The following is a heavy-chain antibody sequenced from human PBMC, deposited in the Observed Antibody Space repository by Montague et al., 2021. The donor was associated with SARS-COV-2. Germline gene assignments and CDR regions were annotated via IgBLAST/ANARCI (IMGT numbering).Heavy chain of an antibody. D-gene: IGHD5-24*01. J-gene: IGHJ4*02. V-gene: IGHV4-4*02. CDR2: THQWGGT. CDR1: GDSINSEHW. Sequence: SETLSLTCAVSGDSINSEHWWSWVRQPPGKGLEWIAETHQWGGTNYNPSLRSRVTILLANSKNQFSLMLTSVTAADTAMYYCARIGDGYNAPPGYWGQGTLVTVSS. CDR3: ARIGDGYNAPPGY.